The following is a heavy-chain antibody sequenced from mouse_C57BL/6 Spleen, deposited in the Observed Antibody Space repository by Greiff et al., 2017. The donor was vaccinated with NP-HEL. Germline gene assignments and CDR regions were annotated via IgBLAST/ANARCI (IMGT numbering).Heavy chain of an antibody. CDR2: ISDGGSYT. CDR3: ARDRGTTVDDFDY. D-gene: IGHD1-1*01. J-gene: IGHJ2*01. CDR1: GFTFSSYA. V-gene: IGHV5-4*01. Sequence: EVQVVESGGGLVKPGGSLKLSCAASGFTFSSYAMSWVRQTPEKRLEWVATISDGGSYTYYPDNVKGRFTISRDNAKNNLYLQMSHLKSEDTAMYYCARDRGTTVDDFDYWGQGTTLTVSS.